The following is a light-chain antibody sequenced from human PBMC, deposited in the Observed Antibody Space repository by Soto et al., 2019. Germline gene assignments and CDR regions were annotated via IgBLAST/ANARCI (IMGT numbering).Light chain of an antibody. CDR3: QQYGSSPSYT. J-gene: IGKJ2*01. CDR2: GAS. Sequence: DIVMTQSPVTLSVSPGERATLSCRASQSVSSSYLAWYQQKPGQAPRLLIYGASSRATGIPDRFSGSGSGTDFTLTISRLEPEDFAVYYCQQYGSSPSYTFGQGTKLEIK. V-gene: IGKV3-20*01. CDR1: QSVSSSY.